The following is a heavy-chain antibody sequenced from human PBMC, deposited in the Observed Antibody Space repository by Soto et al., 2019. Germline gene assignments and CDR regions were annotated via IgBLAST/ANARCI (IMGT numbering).Heavy chain of an antibody. V-gene: IGHV3-9*01. J-gene: IGHJ4*02. CDR3: AKGYSYGVLEPLGY. CDR2: ISWNSGII. D-gene: IGHD5-18*01. CDR1: GFTFDDYA. Sequence: EVQLVESGGGLVHPGRSLRLSCAASGFTFDDYAMHWVRQAPGKGLEWVSGISWNSGIIDYADSVKGRFTISRDNAKTSLYLQMNSLRAEDTALYYCAKGYSYGVLEPLGYWGQGTLVTVSS.